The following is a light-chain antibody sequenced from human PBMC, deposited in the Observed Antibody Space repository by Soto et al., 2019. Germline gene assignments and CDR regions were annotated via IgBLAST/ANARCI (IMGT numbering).Light chain of an antibody. CDR3: QQYNSYSQT. Sequence: DIQMTQSPSTLSASVGDRVTITCRASQSISNWLAWYQQKPGKAPNLLIYDASSLQSGVPSRFSGSGSGTEFTLTISGLQPDDFATYYYQQYNSYSQTFGQGTKVEIK. CDR2: DAS. J-gene: IGKJ1*01. CDR1: QSISNW. V-gene: IGKV1-5*01.